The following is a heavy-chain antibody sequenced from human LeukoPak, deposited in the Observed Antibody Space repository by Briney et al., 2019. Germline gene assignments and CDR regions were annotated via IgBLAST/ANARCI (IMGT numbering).Heavy chain of an antibody. V-gene: IGHV4-34*01. Sequence: KPSETLSLTCAVYGGSFSGYYWSWIRQPPGKGLEWIGEIYHSGSTNYNPSLKSRVTISVDTSKNQFSLKLGSVTAADTAVYYCARGQDTAMVADYWGQGTLVTVSS. CDR3: ARGQDTAMVADY. J-gene: IGHJ4*02. CDR1: GGSFSGYY. D-gene: IGHD5-18*01. CDR2: IYHSGST.